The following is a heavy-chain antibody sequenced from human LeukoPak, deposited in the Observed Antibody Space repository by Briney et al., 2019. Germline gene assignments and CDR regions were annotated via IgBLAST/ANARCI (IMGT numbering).Heavy chain of an antibody. D-gene: IGHD3-22*01. CDR1: GGTFSSYA. CDR3: ARGRYYDSSGYYHDY. J-gene: IGHJ4*02. Sequence: GSSAKVSCKASGGTFSSYAISWVREAPGQGLEWMVRVIPIFGTANYAQKFQGRVTITTDESTSTAYMELSSLRSEDTAVYYCARGRYYDSSGYYHDYWGQGTLVTVSS. CDR2: VIPIFGTA. V-gene: IGHV1-69*05.